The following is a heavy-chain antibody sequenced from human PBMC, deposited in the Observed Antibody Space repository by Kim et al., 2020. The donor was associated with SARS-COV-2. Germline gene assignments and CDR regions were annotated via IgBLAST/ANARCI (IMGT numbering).Heavy chain of an antibody. D-gene: IGHD6-13*01. CDR3: TRDQAAAGTGEDY. J-gene: IGHJ4*02. CDR1: GFTFSSYG. V-gene: IGHV3-33*01. CDR2: IWYDGSKK. Sequence: GGSLRLSCAASGFTFSSYGMHWVRQAPGKGLEWVAVIWYDGSKKYYADSVKGRFTISRDNSKNTLYLQMNSLRAEDTAVYYCTRDQAAAGTGEDYWGQGTLVTVSS.